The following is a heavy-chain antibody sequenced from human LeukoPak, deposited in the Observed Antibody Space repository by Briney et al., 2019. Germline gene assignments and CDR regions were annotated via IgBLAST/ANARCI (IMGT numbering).Heavy chain of an antibody. CDR2: ISDDGSNK. V-gene: IGHV3-30*04. CDR3: AKDFRLYSSEVGY. Sequence: GRSLRLSCSASGFTFSSYAMHWVRQGPGKGLEWVAVISDDGSNKYYADSVKGRFTISRDNSKNTLYLQMNSLRAEDTAVYYCAKDFRLYSSEVGYWGQGTLVTVSS. CDR1: GFTFSSYA. D-gene: IGHD6-19*01. J-gene: IGHJ4*02.